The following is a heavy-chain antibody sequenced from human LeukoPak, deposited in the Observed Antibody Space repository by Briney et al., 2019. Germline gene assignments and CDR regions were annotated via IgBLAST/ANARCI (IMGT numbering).Heavy chain of an antibody. J-gene: IGHJ4*02. D-gene: IGHD1-14*01. V-gene: IGHV4-39*07. CDR2: IYHSGST. CDR1: GVSISSSNSY. Sequence: SETLSLTCTVSGVSISSSNSYWGWIRQPPGKGLEWIGEIYHSGSTNYNPSLKSRVTISVDKSKNQFSLKLSSVTAADTAVYYCARDFRKTFDYWGQGTLVTVSS. CDR3: ARDFRKTFDY.